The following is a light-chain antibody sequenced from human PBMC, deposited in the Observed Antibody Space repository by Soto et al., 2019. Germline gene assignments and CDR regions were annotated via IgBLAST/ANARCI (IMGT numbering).Light chain of an antibody. J-gene: IGKJ1*01. Sequence: EMVMTQSPATLSVSPGERATLSCRASQSVRSNLAWYQQKPGQAPRLLIYGASTRATGIPARFSGSGSGTEFTLTISSLKSEDFEVYYCQQYNDWWTFGQGTKVEIK. CDR2: GAS. CDR1: QSVRSN. V-gene: IGKV3-15*01. CDR3: QQYNDWWT.